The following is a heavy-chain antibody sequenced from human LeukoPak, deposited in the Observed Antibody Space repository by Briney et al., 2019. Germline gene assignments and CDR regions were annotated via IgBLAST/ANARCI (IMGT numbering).Heavy chain of an antibody. CDR1: GGTFSSYA. J-gene: IGHJ4*02. CDR2: IIPIFGTA. CDR3: TTRYSSGWYDFDY. V-gene: IGHV1-69*13. D-gene: IGHD6-19*01. Sequence: SVTVSCTASGGTFSSYAISWVRQAPGQGLEWMGGIIPIFGTANYAQKFQGRVTITADESTSTAYMELSSLRSEDTAVYYCTTRYSSGWYDFDYWGQGTLVTVSS.